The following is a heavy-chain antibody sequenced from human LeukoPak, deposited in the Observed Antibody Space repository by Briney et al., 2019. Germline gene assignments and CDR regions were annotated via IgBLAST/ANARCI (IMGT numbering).Heavy chain of an antibody. D-gene: IGHD5-18*01. V-gene: IGHV3-23*01. CDR1: GFTFSSYG. CDR3: AKDHRYSYGYGEFDY. CDR2: ITGSGAGT. Sequence: GGSLRLSCAASGFTFSSYGMSWVRQAPGKGLEWVSAITGSGAGTYYADSVKGRFTISRDNSKNTLYLQMNSLRAKDTAVYSCAKDHRYSYGYGEFDYWGQGTLVTVSS. J-gene: IGHJ4*02.